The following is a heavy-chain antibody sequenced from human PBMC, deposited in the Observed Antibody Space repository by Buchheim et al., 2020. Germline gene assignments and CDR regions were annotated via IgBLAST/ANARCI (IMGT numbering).Heavy chain of an antibody. CDR1: GGSISSGGYY. CDR2: IYYSGST. J-gene: IGHJ4*02. V-gene: IGHV4-61*08. D-gene: IGHD3-3*01. Sequence: QVQLQESGPGLVKPSQTLSLTCTVSGGSISSGGYYWSWIRQPPGKGLEWIGYIYYSGSTTYNPSLKSRVTISVDTSKNQFSLKLSSVTAADTVVYYCAREGYDFWSGYPAGFDYWGQGTL. CDR3: AREGYDFWSGYPAGFDY.